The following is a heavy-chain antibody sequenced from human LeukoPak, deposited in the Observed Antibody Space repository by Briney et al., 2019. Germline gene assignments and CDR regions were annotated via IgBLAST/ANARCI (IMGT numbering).Heavy chain of an antibody. J-gene: IGHJ4*02. CDR3: ARGENYYDSGSSLLPFDY. D-gene: IGHD3-10*01. CDR1: GFMFPNHW. Sequence: GGSLRLSCAASGFMFPNHWMTWVRQAPGKGLEWVANINERGSETYYADYVKGRFTISRDNTKKSLFLQLNSLRAEDTAVYYCARGENYYDSGSSLLPFDYWGQGTLVTVSS. V-gene: IGHV3-7*01. CDR2: INERGSET.